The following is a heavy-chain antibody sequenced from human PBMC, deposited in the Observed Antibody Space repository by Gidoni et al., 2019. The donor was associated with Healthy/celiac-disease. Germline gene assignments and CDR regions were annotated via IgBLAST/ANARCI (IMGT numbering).Heavy chain of an antibody. V-gene: IGHV4-30-4*01. CDR1: GGSISSGDYY. D-gene: IGHD5-18*01. Sequence: QVQLQESGPGLVKPSQTLSLTCPVSGGSISSGDYYWSWIRQPPGKGLEWIGYIYYSGSTYYNPSLKSRVTISVDTSKNQFSLKLSSVTAADTAVYYCARGHKGYSYGYSIDYWGQGTLVTVSS. CDR3: ARGHKGYSYGYSIDY. J-gene: IGHJ4*02. CDR2: IYYSGST.